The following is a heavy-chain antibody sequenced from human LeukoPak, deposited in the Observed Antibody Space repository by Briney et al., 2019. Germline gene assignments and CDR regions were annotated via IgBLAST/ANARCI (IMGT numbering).Heavy chain of an antibody. V-gene: IGHV4-4*09. J-gene: IGHJ4*02. Sequence: PSETLSLTCTVSGGSISSYYWSWIRQPPGKGLEWIGYIYTSGSTNYNPSLKSRVTISVDTSKNQFSLKLSSVTAADTAVYYCARGSDGYNSLDFDYWGQGTLVTVSS. CDR2: IYTSGST. CDR3: ARGSDGYNSLDFDY. D-gene: IGHD5-24*01. CDR1: GGSISSYY.